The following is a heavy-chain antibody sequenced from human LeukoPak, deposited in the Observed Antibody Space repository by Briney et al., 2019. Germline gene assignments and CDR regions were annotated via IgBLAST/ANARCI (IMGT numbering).Heavy chain of an antibody. CDR1: GGSISSSSHY. Sequence: SETLSLTCTVSGGSISSSSHYWGWIRQTPGKGLEWIGSIYYSGNTYYNPSLRSRVTISLDTSQNQFSLKLSSVTAADTAVYYCARHGGAYYDILTGNFAYWGQGTLVTVSS. J-gene: IGHJ4*02. CDR3: ARHGGAYYDILTGNFAY. V-gene: IGHV4-39*01. D-gene: IGHD3-9*01. CDR2: IYYSGNT.